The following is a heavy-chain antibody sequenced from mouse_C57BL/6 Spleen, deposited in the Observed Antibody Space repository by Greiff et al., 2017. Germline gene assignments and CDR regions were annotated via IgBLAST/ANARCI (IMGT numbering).Heavy chain of an antibody. CDR2: IYPGSGST. CDR3: ARVPYYGSTLDY. D-gene: IGHD1-1*01. J-gene: IGHJ2*01. V-gene: IGHV1-55*01. Sequence: QVQLQQPGAELVKPGASVKMSCKASGYTFTSYWITWVKQRPGQGLEWLGDIYPGSGSTNYNEKFKSKATLTVDTSSSTAYKQLSSLTSEDSAVNYCARVPYYGSTLDYWGQGTTLTVSS. CDR1: GYTFTSYW.